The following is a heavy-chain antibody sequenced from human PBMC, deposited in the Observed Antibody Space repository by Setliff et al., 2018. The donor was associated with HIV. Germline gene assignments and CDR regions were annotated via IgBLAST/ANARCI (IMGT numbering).Heavy chain of an antibody. Sequence: AASVKVSCKASAYTFTSYGISWVRQAPGQGLEWMGWISAHNGNTNYAQKFQGRVTMTRDTSIGTAYLELNGLTSDDTAMYYCARALFDNSPLDAWGQGTMVTVSS. J-gene: IGHJ3*01. D-gene: IGHD1-20*01. CDR1: AYTFTSYG. CDR3: ARALFDNSPLDA. CDR2: ISAHNGNT. V-gene: IGHV1-18*01.